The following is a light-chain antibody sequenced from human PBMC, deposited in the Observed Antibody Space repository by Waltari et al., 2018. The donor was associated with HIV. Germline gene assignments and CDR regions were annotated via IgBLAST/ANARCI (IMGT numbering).Light chain of an antibody. CDR1: SSNLGAGFD. Sequence: QSVLTQPPSVSGAPGQRVSISCTGSSSNLGAGFDAQWYQQLPGAAPRLLIYDNTHRPSGVPGRCSGSRSGTSASLAITGLQADDEADYYCQSFDSGLTAVVFGGGTKLTVL. CDR3: QSFDSGLTAVV. V-gene: IGLV1-40*01. J-gene: IGLJ2*01. CDR2: DNT.